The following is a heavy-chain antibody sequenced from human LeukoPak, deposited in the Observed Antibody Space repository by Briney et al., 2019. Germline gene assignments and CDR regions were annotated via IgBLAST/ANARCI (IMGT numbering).Heavy chain of an antibody. J-gene: IGHJ4*02. Sequence: SVKVSCKASGGTFSSYAISWVRQAPGQGLEWMGGIIPIFGTANYAQKFQGRVTTTADESTSTAYMELSSLRSEDTAVYYCAREGLNCDSSSCQRATFDYWGQGSLVTVSS. CDR3: AREGLNCDSSSCQRATFDY. CDR1: GGTFSSYA. CDR2: IIPIFGTA. D-gene: IGHD2/OR15-2a*01. V-gene: IGHV1-69*13.